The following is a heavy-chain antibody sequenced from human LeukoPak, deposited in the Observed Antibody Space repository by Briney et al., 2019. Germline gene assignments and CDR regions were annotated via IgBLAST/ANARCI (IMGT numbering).Heavy chain of an antibody. CDR3: ASLLRIVPTTSVH. J-gene: IGHJ4*02. D-gene: IGHD1-26*01. V-gene: IGHV3-7*01. CDR2: IKDDGNAQ. CDR1: GFMFRTYW. Sequence: PGGSLRLSCAASGFMFRTYWMNWVRQAPGKGLEWVAHIKDDGNAQYYVDSVKGRSTISRDNAKESVDLQMDSLTVEDTAVYYCASLLRIVPTTSVHWGQGTVVTVSS.